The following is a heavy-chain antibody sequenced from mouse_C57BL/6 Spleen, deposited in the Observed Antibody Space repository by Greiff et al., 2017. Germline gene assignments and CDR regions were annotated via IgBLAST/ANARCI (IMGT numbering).Heavy chain of an antibody. CDR3: ARSTVVAQSWYFDV. V-gene: IGHV1-19*01. D-gene: IGHD1-1*01. CDR1: GYTFTDYY. J-gene: IGHJ1*03. CDR2: INPYNGGT. Sequence: VQLQQSGPVLVKPGASVKMSCKASGYTFTDYYMNWVKQSPGKSLEWIGVINPYNGGTSYNQKFKGKATLTVDKSSSTAYMELNSLTSEDSAVYYCARSTVVAQSWYFDVWGTGTTVTVSS.